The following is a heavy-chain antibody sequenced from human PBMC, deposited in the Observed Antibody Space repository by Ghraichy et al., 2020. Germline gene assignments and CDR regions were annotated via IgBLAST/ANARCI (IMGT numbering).Heavy chain of an antibody. V-gene: IGHV4-61*01. CDR3: ARDKYQLLWSWFDP. CDR2: IYYSGST. J-gene: IGHJ5*02. CDR1: GGSVSSGSYY. Sequence: SQTLSLTCTVSGGSVSSGSYYWSWIRQPPGKGLEWIGYIYYSGSTNYNPSLKSRVTISVDTSKNQFSLKLSSVTAADTAVYYCARDKYQLLWSWFDPWGQGTLVTVSS. D-gene: IGHD2-2*01.